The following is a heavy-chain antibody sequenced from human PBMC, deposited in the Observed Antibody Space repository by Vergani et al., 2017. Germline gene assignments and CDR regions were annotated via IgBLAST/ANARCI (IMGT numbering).Heavy chain of an antibody. D-gene: IGHD3-10*01. CDR3: ARGEVRRHDAFDI. J-gene: IGHJ3*02. V-gene: IGHV4-61*02. CDR1: GGSTSSGSYY. Sequence: QVQLQESGPGLVKPSQTLSLTCTVSGGSTSSGSYYWSWIRQPPGKGLELIGRVFTSGRTNDNPSLKSRVTRTVATSKNQFSLKLSSVTAADTAVYYCARGEVRRHDAFDIWGQGTMVTVSS. CDR2: VFTSGRT.